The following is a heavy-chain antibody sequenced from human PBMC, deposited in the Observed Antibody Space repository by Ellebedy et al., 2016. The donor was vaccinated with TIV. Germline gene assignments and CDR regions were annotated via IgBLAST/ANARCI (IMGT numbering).Heavy chain of an antibody. CDR1: GGTFSSYA. CDR3: ARDQYYYSLPHFDY. CDR2: IIPILGIA. Sequence: ASVKVSCKASGGTFSSYAISWVRQAPGQGLEWMGRIIPILGIANYAQKFQGRVTITRDTSASTAYMELSSLRSEDTAVYYCARDQYYYSLPHFDYWGQGTLVTVSS. D-gene: IGHD2-21*02. V-gene: IGHV1-69*04. J-gene: IGHJ4*02.